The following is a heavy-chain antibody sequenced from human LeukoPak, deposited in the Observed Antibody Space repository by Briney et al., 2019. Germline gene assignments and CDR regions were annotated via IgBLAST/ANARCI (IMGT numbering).Heavy chain of an antibody. Sequence: SETLSLTCTVSGGSISSNSAYWGWIRQPPGKGLEWIGSIYYSKNTYYNPSLKSRVTISADTSKNQFSLRLDSVSAADTAVYYCARHFLKVAVAVFDYWGQGTLVTVSS. D-gene: IGHD6-19*01. CDR3: ARHFLKVAVAVFDY. J-gene: IGHJ4*02. V-gene: IGHV4-39*01. CDR2: IYYSKNT. CDR1: GGSISSNSAY.